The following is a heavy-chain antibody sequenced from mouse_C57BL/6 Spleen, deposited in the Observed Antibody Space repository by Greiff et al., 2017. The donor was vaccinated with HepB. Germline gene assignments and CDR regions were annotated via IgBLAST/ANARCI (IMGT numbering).Heavy chain of an antibody. Sequence: EVKVVESGTVLARPGASVKMSCKTSGYTFTSYWMHWVKQRPGQGLEWIGAIYPGNSDTSYNQKFKGKAKLTAVTSASTAYMELSSLTNEDSAVYYCTTSTIVTTDYAMDYWGQGTSVTVSS. J-gene: IGHJ4*01. CDR2: IYPGNSDT. D-gene: IGHD2-5*01. CDR1: GYTFTSYW. CDR3: TTSTIVTTDYAMDY. V-gene: IGHV1-5*01.